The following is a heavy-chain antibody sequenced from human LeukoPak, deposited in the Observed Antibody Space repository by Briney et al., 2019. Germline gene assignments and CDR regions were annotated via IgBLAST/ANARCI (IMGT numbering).Heavy chain of an antibody. J-gene: IGHJ4*02. V-gene: IGHV1-8*03. Sequence: ASVKVSCKASGYTFTGYYMHWVRQAPGQGLEWMGWMNPNSGNTGYAQKFQGRVTITRNTSISTAYMELSSLRSEDTAVYYCARGEDGYPLDYWGQGTLVTVSS. D-gene: IGHD5-24*01. CDR1: GYTFTGYY. CDR3: ARGEDGYPLDY. CDR2: MNPNSGNT.